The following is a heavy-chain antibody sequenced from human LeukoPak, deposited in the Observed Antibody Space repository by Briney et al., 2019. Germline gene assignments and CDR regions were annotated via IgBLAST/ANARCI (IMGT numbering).Heavy chain of an antibody. Sequence: SESLSLTSTVACDSISSYYWSCIRHPPGKGLEGLCYPYYSGRSNYNPSLKSRVTISVETSKNHFSLKLRSATAADTAVYYCARTGNDSSGYYYRLDYWGQGTLVTVSS. J-gene: IGHJ4*02. CDR3: ARTGNDSSGYYYRLDY. V-gene: IGHV4-59*01. CDR2: PYYSGRS. D-gene: IGHD3-22*01. CDR1: CDSISSYY.